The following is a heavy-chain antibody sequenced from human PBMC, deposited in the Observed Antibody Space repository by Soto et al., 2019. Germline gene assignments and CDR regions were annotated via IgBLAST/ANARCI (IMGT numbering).Heavy chain of an antibody. V-gene: IGHV1-18*01. CDR1: GYTFTTYG. J-gene: IGHJ4*02. Sequence: QVQLVQSGPEVKKPGASVKVSCKASGYTFTTYGISWVRQAPGQGLEWMGWINNYNGNTAYAQRFQGRFTVTTDTYTSTAYMELTNLISDDTAVYYCATDAVSGDYSSHLDHWGQGTLVAVSS. CDR3: ATDAVSGDYSSHLDH. CDR2: INNYNGNT. D-gene: IGHD4-4*01.